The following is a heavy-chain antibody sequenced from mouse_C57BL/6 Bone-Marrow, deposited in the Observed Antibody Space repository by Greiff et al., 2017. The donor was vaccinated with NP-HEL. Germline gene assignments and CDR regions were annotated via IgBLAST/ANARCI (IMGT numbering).Heavy chain of an antibody. V-gene: IGHV1-5*01. CDR3: TNYYGSSRFAY. Sequence: VQLQQSGTVLARPGASVKMSCKTSGYTFTSYWMHWVKQRPGQGLEWIGAIYPGNSDTSYNQKFKGKAKLTAVTSASTAYIDLSSLTNEESAVYYCTNYYGSSRFAYWGQGTLVTVSA. J-gene: IGHJ3*01. CDR2: IYPGNSDT. CDR1: GYTFTSYW. D-gene: IGHD1-1*01.